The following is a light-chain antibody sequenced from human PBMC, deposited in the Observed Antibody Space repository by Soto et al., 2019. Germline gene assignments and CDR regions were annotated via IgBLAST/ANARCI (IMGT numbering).Light chain of an antibody. CDR3: QQSDTIPWT. CDR2: AAS. J-gene: IGKJ1*01. V-gene: IGKV1-39*01. Sequence: DIQMTQSPSSLPASVGDRVTITCRATQSITSYLNWYQQKPGKAPKLLIYAASSLQSGVPSRFSGGGSGTDFTLTISSLQPEDFATYYCQQSDTIPWTFGQGTKVEIK. CDR1: QSITSY.